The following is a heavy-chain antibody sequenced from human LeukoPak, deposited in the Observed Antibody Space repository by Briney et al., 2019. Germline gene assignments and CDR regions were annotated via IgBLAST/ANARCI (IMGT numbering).Heavy chain of an antibody. Sequence: PGGSLRLSCAVSEFTFSDYWMSWVRQAPGKGLEWVANMNQDGSEKHYVDSVKGRYTVSRDNARNSLFLQMNSLRAEDTAVYYCARIYSSSCYYWGQGTLVTVAS. CDR1: EFTFSDYW. CDR3: ARIYSSSCYY. D-gene: IGHD6-13*01. V-gene: IGHV3-7*01. CDR2: MNQDGSEK. J-gene: IGHJ4*02.